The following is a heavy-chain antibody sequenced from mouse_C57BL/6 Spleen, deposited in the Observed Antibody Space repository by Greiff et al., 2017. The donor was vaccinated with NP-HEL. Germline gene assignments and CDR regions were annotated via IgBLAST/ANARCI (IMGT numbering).Heavy chain of an antibody. D-gene: IGHD4-1*01. CDR3: ARPGRLGRGYFDV. CDR2: ISSGSSTI. J-gene: IGHJ1*03. CDR1: GFTFSDYG. Sequence: EVMLVESGGGLVKPGGSLKLSCAASGFTFSDYGMHWVRQAPEKGLEWVAYISSGSSTIYYADTGKGRFTISRDNAKNTLFLQMTSLRSEDTAMYYCARPGRLGRGYFDVWGTGTTVTVSS. V-gene: IGHV5-17*01.